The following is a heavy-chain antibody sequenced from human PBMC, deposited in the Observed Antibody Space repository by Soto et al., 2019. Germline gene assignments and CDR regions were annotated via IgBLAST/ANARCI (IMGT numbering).Heavy chain of an antibody. CDR3: AKSGELSDYFDY. CDR2: ISGSGGST. CDR1: GITFSSYA. V-gene: IGHV3-23*01. Sequence: PGGSLRLSCAASGITFSSYAMSWVRQAPGKGLEWVSAISGSGGSTYYADSVKGRFTISRDNSKNTLYLQMNSLRAEDTAVYYCAKSGELSDYFDYWGQGTLVTVSS. D-gene: IGHD3-16*02. J-gene: IGHJ4*02.